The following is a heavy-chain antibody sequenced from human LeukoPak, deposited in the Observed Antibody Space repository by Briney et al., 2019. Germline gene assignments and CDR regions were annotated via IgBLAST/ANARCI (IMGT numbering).Heavy chain of an antibody. Sequence: GGSLRLSCAASGFTFSNAWMSWVRQAPGKGLEWVGRIKSKTDGGTTDYAAPVKGRFTISRDDSKNTLYLQMNSLKTEDTAVYYCTTLRLDIVVVVAAYYFDHWGQGTLVTVSS. CDR3: TTLRLDIVVVVAAYYFDH. V-gene: IGHV3-15*01. J-gene: IGHJ4*02. CDR1: GFTFSNAW. D-gene: IGHD2-15*01. CDR2: IKSKTDGGTT.